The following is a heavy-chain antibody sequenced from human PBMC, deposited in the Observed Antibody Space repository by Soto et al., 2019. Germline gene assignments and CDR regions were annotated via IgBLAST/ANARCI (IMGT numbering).Heavy chain of an antibody. CDR3: ARDGGSLGY. CDR1: GFTFSSYS. D-gene: IGHD1-26*01. V-gene: IGHV3-48*02. J-gene: IGHJ4*02. Sequence: EVQLVESGGGLVQPGGSLRLSCAASGFTFSSYSMNWVRQAPGKGLEWVSYISSSSSTVHYADSVKGRFTISRDNAKSSLDLQMTSQRDEGTAVYYCARDGGSLGYWGQGTLVTVSS. CDR2: ISSSSSTV.